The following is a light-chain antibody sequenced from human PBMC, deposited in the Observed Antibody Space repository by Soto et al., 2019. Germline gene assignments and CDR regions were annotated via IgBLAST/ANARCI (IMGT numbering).Light chain of an antibody. CDR1: SSDVGGYNY. CDR2: EVS. V-gene: IGLV2-14*01. Sequence: QSALTRPASVSGSPGQSLTISCTGTSSDVGGYNYVSWYQQHPGKAPKLMIYEVSNRPSGVSNRFSGSKSGNTASLTISGLQAEDEADYYCSSYTSSSTPYVFGTGTKVTGL. J-gene: IGLJ1*01. CDR3: SSYTSSSTPYV.